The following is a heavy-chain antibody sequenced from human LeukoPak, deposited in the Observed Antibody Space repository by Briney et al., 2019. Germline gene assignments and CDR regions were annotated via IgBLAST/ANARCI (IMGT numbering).Heavy chain of an antibody. Sequence: ASVKVSCKASGGTFSSYAISWVRQAPGQGLEWMGWINPNSGGTNYAQKFQGRVTMTRDTSINTAYMELSRLRSDDTAVYYCAGDMVRGVILRRVLEYWGQGTLVTVSS. D-gene: IGHD3-10*01. CDR2: INPNSGGT. V-gene: IGHV1-2*02. CDR3: AGDMVRGVILRRVLEY. CDR1: GGTFSSYA. J-gene: IGHJ4*02.